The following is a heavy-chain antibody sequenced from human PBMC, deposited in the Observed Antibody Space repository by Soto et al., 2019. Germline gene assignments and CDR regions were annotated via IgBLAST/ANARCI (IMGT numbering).Heavy chain of an antibody. Sequence: QVQLVQSGAEVKKPGSSVKASCKASGGTFSSYAISWVRQAPGQGLEWMGGIIPIFGTANYAQKFQGRVTITADESTSTAYMELSSLRSEDTAVYYCARVFRGYSYGMHSTFDYWGQGTLVTVSS. CDR2: IIPIFGTA. J-gene: IGHJ4*02. D-gene: IGHD5-18*01. CDR3: ARVFRGYSYGMHSTFDY. CDR1: GGTFSSYA. V-gene: IGHV1-69*01.